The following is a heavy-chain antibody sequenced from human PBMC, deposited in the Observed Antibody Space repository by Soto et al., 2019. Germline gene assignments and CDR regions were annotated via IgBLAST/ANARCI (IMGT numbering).Heavy chain of an antibody. CDR1: GGTFSRYA. D-gene: IGHD3-3*01. V-gene: IGHV1-69*01. CDR3: ASDGAFPGGSLEWSYYFDY. J-gene: IGHJ4*02. CDR2: IIPIFGTA. Sequence: QVQLVQSGAEVKKPGSSVKVSCKASGGTFSRYAISWVRQAPGQGLEWMGGIIPIFGTANYAQKFQGRVTITADESTSTAYMELGSLRSEDTAVYYCASDGAFPGGSLEWSYYFDYWGQGTLVTVSS.